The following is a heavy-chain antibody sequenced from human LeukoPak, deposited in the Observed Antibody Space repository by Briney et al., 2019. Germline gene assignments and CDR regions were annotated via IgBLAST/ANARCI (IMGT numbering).Heavy chain of an antibody. J-gene: IGHJ5*02. CDR2: TYYRSKWYN. CDR1: GNSVSSNSAT. Sequence: SQTLSLTCVISGNSVSSNSATWNWIRQSPSRSLEWLGRTYYRSKWYNDYALSVKSRISINADTSKNQISLQLNSVTPEDTAVYYCGRDLWPVAQHWFDPWGQGSLVTVSS. D-gene: IGHD2-15*01. V-gene: IGHV6-1*01. CDR3: GRDLWPVAQHWFDP.